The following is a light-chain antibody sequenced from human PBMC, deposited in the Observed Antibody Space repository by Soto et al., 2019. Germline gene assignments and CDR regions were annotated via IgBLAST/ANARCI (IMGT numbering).Light chain of an antibody. CDR2: GAS. V-gene: IGKV3-20*01. CDR3: QQYGSSPRT. J-gene: IGKJ3*01. CDR1: QSVSSN. Sequence: EIVLTQSPGTLSLSPGERATLSCRASQSVSSNLAWYQQKPGQAPRLLIYGASSGATGIPDRFSGSGSGTDFTLTISRLEPEDFAVYYCQQYGSSPRTFGPGTKVDIK.